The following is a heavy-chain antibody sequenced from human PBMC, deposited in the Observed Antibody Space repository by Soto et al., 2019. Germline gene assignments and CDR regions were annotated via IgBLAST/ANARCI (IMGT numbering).Heavy chain of an antibody. D-gene: IGHD3-16*01. V-gene: IGHV2-5*02. CDR2: SYWDDDR. CDR1: GFSVSTTPVG. CDR3: AQITPFGSKGYDFDY. J-gene: IGHJ4*02. Sequence: QITLKESGPTLVKPTQTLTLSCTLSGFSVSTTPVGVGWIRQPPGNAMDWLALSYWDDDRRYKPYLKDRLTITKDTAGGHVGLTTPHVDPADTATYYCAQITPFGSKGYDFDYWCPAILVTVPS.